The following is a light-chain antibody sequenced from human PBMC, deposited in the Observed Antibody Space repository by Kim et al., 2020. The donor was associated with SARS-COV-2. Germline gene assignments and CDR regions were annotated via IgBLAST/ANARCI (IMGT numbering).Light chain of an antibody. CDR2: GKN. J-gene: IGLJ2*01. V-gene: IGLV3-19*01. Sequence: SSELTQDPAVSVALGQTVRITCQGDSLRGYYATWYQQKPGQAPIPVIYGKNNRPSGIPDRFSGSSSGNTASLTITGTQAGDEADYYCNSRDSNDYVVFGG. CDR3: NSRDSNDYVV. CDR1: SLRGYY.